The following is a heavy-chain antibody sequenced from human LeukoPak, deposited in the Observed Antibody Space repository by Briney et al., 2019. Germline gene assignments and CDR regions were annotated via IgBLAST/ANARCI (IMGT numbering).Heavy chain of an antibody. CDR1: GFTFSNAW. CDR2: IKSKTDGGTT. J-gene: IGHJ4*02. CDR3: TTDPGIVGATPFDY. Sequence: PGGSLRLSCAASGFTFSNAWMSWVRQAPGKGLEWVGRIKSKTDGGTTDYAAPVKGRFTISRDDSKNTLYLQMNSLKTEDIAVYYCTTDPGIVGATPFDYWGQGTLVTVSS. V-gene: IGHV3-15*01. D-gene: IGHD1-26*01.